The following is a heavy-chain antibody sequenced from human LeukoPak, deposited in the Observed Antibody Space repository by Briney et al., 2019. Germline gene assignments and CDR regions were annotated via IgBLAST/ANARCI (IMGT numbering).Heavy chain of an antibody. D-gene: IGHD3-22*01. CDR2: ISAYNGNT. CDR3: ARDSSGYYPPEYFQH. V-gene: IGHV1-18*01. CDR1: GYTFTSYG. Sequence: GASVKVSCKASGYTFTSYGISWVRQAPGQGLEWMGWISAYNGNTNYAQKLQGRVTMTTDTSTSTAYMGLRSLRSDDTAVYYCARDSSGYYPPEYFQHWGQGTLVTVSS. J-gene: IGHJ1*01.